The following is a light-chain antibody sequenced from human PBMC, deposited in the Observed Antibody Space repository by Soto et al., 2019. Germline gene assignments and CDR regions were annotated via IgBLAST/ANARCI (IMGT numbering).Light chain of an antibody. J-gene: IGKJ4*01. V-gene: IGKV3-20*01. CDR1: QSISSS. CDR3: QQYGSSPPLN. CDR2: GAS. Sequence: EIVMTRFPATLSVSPGQRATLSCRASQSISSSLAWYQQKPGQTPRLLIYGASIRATGIPARFSGSGSGTDFTLTISRLEPEDFVVYYCQQYGSSPPLNFGGGTKVDIK.